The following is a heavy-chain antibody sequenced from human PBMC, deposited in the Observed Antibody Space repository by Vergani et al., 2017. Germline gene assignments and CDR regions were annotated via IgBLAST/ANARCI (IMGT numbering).Heavy chain of an antibody. V-gene: IGHV5-51*03. D-gene: IGHD2-2*01. Sequence: EVQLVQSGAEVKKPGESLKISCKGSGYSFTSYWIGWVRQMPGKGLEWMGIIYPGDSDTRYSPSFQGQVTISADKSISPAYLQWSSLKASDTAMYYCARLIRTDQLDPLSVPGLDYWGQGTLVTVSS. CDR1: GYSFTSYW. CDR3: ARLIRTDQLDPLSVPGLDY. CDR2: IYPGDSDT. J-gene: IGHJ4*02.